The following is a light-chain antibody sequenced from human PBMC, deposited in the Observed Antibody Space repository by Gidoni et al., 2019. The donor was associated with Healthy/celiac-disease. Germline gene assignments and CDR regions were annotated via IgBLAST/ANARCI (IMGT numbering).Light chain of an antibody. CDR3: PSYDSSLWRV. V-gene: IGLV1-40*01. CDR2: GNS. CDR1: SSNIGSGYD. Sequence: QSMLTPPPSVSRAPGQRVTISCTGSSSNIGSGYDVHWYQQLPGTAPQLLISGNSNRPSGVPDRFSGSKSGTSASLAITGLQAEDEADYYCPSYDSSLWRVFGGGTKLTVL. J-gene: IGLJ3*02.